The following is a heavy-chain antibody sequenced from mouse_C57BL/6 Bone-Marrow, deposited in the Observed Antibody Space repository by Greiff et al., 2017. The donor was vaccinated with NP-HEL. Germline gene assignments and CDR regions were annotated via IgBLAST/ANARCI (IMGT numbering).Heavy chain of an antibody. D-gene: IGHD2-1*01. CDR2: IDPSDSYT. Sequence: QVQLKQPGAELVMPGASVKLSCKASGYTFTSYWMHWVKQRPGQGLEWIGEIDPSDSYTNYNQKVKGKSTLTVDKSSSTAYMQLSRLTSEDSAVYYCAKGGNLDYWGQGTTLTVSS. J-gene: IGHJ2*01. CDR3: AKGGNLDY. V-gene: IGHV1-69*01. CDR1: GYTFTSYW.